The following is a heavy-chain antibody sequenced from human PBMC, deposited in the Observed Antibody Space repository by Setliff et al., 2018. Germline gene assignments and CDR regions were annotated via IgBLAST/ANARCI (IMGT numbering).Heavy chain of an antibody. CDR1: GYSISSGY. CDR2: IYTSGST. CDR3: AREQWLDPPGYYYMDV. Sequence: NPSETLSLTCTVSGYSISSGYIWSWIRQPAGKGLEWIGRIYTSGSTNYNPSLRGRVTMSIDTSKNQFSLKLNSVTAADMAVYYCAREQWLDPPGYYYMDVWAKGTTVTVSS. D-gene: IGHD6-19*01. J-gene: IGHJ6*03. V-gene: IGHV4-4*07.